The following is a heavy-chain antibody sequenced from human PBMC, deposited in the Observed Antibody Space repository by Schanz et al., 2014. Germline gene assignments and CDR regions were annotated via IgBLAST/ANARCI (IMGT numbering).Heavy chain of an antibody. CDR1: GLTFSSYW. CDR3: AREDHYDDGTYYQGAFDI. J-gene: IGHJ3*02. D-gene: IGHD3-22*01. CDR2: ISYDGSNK. Sequence: QVQLVESGGGLVKPGGSLRLSCAASGLTFSSYWMHWVRQAPGKGLEWVAVISYDGSNKYYADSVKGRFTISRDNAKASVYLQMNSLRDEDTAVYYCAREDHYDDGTYYQGAFDIWGQGTMVTVSS. V-gene: IGHV3-30-3*01.